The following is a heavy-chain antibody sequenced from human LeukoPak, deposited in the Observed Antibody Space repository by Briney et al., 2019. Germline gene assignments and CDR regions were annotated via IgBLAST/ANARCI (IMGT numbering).Heavy chain of an antibody. CDR3: ARGAPYSSGWLPGY. V-gene: IGHV4-30-4*01. CDR2: IYYSGST. Sequence: NPSQTLSLTCTVSGGSISSGDYYWSWIRQCPGKGLEWIGYIYYSGSTYYNPSLKSRVTLSIDTSKNHFSLKLSSVTAADTAVYYCARGAPYSSGWLPGYWGQGTLVTVSS. CDR1: GGSISSGDYY. D-gene: IGHD6-19*01. J-gene: IGHJ4*02.